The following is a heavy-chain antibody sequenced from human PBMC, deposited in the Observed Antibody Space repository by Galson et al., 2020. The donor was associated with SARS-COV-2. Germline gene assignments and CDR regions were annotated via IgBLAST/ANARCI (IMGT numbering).Heavy chain of an antibody. J-gene: IGHJ6*02. Sequence: ASVKVSCKASGYTFTDYYIHWVRQAPGQGLEWMGWINHKSGGTNYAQKFEGRVTMTRDTSITTAYMELSRLRADDTAVDYCARLRYYDVLTGYIGDVWGQGTMVTVSS. CDR3: ARLRYYDVLTGYIGDV. CDR1: GYTFTDYY. D-gene: IGHD3-9*01. V-gene: IGHV1-2*02. CDR2: INHKSGGT.